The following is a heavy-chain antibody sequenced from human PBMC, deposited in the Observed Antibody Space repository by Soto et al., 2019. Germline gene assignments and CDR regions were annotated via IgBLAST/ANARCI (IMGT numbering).Heavy chain of an antibody. Sequence: ASVKVSCKASGGTFSSYAISWVRQAPGQGLEWMGGIIPIFGTANYAQKFQGRVTITADESTSTAYMELSSLRSEDTAVYYCARDLSIAARPNYYYGMDVWGQGTTVTVSS. CDR3: ARDLSIAARPNYYYGMDV. CDR2: IIPIFGTA. D-gene: IGHD6-6*01. CDR1: GGTFSSYA. V-gene: IGHV1-69*13. J-gene: IGHJ6*02.